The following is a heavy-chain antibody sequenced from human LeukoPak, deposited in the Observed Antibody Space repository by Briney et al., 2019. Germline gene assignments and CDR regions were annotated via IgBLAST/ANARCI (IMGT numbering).Heavy chain of an antibody. CDR3: ARDLTIYSSGYVNWFDP. Sequence: ASVRVSCTASGYTFTGYYMHWVRQAPGQRLEWMGWINPNSGGTNYAQKFQGRVIMTRDTSISTAYMELSRLRSDDTAVYYCARDLTIYSSGYVNWFDPWGQGTLVTVSS. J-gene: IGHJ5*02. V-gene: IGHV1-2*02. CDR2: INPNSGGT. D-gene: IGHD3-22*01. CDR1: GYTFTGYY.